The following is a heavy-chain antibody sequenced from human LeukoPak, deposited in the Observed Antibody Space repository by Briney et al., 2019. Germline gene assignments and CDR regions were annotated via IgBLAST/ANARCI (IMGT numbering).Heavy chain of an antibody. Sequence: PGGSLRLSCAASGFTFSSYWMHWVRQAPGKGLVWVSSISSSSSYIYYADSVKGRFTISRDNAKNSLYLQMNSLRAEDTAVYYCARDQDYYDSSGYVVMYFDYWGQGTLVTVSS. CDR1: GFTFSSYW. CDR2: ISSSSSYI. J-gene: IGHJ4*02. V-gene: IGHV3-21*01. CDR3: ARDQDYYDSSGYVVMYFDY. D-gene: IGHD3-22*01.